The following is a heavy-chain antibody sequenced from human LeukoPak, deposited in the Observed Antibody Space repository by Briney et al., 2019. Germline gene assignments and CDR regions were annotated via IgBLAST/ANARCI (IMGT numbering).Heavy chain of an antibody. CDR3: ARGFSYYYYGMDV. CDR1: GGSFSGYY. D-gene: IGHD2/OR15-2a*01. Sequence: ASETLSLTCAVYGGSFSGYYWSWIRQPPGKGLEWIGEINHSGSTNYNPSLKSRVTISVDTSKNQFSLKLSSVTAADTAVYYCARGFSYYYYGMDVWGHGTTVTVS. J-gene: IGHJ6*02. V-gene: IGHV4-34*01. CDR2: INHSGST.